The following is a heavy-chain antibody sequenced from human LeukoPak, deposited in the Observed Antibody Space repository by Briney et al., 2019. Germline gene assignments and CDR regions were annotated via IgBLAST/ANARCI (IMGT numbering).Heavy chain of an antibody. CDR1: GFTFSSYW. CDR2: IKRDGSET. V-gene: IGHV3-7*01. CDR3: ARKTANWFDP. Sequence: GGSLRLSCAASGFTFSSYWMTWVRQAPGKGLEWVANIKRDGSETYYVDSVKGRFTISRDNAKNSLYLQMNSLRAEGTAVYYCARKTANWFDPWGQGTLVTVSS. J-gene: IGHJ5*02.